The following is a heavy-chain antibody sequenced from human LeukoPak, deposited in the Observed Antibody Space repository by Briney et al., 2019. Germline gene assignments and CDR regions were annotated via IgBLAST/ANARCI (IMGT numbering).Heavy chain of an antibody. J-gene: IGHJ3*02. CDR2: INPSGGST. Sequence: GASVKVSCKASGYTFTIYYMHWVRQAPGQGLEWMGIINPSGGSTSYAQKFQGRVPMTRDMSTSTVYMELSSLRSEDPAVYYCARARRPYDAFDIWSQGTMVTVSS. V-gene: IGHV1-46*01. CDR3: ARARRPYDAFDI. CDR1: GYTFTIYY.